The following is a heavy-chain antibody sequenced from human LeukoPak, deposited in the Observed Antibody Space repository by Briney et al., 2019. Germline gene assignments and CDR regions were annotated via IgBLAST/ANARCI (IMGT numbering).Heavy chain of an antibody. J-gene: IGHJ4*02. D-gene: IGHD6-13*01. CDR1: GYTFTSYY. CDR3: ARDTLGSTIAAAGIIDY. CDR2: INPGGGST. Sequence: ASVKVSCKASGYTFTSYYMHWVRQAPGQGLEWMGIINPGGGSTSYAQKFQGRVTMTRDMSTSTVYMELSSLRSEDTAVYYCARDTLGSTIAAAGIIDYWGQGTLVTVSS. V-gene: IGHV1-46*01.